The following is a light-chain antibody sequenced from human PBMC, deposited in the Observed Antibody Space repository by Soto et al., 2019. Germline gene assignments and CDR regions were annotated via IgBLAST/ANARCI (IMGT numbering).Light chain of an antibody. CDR1: QGISTY. J-gene: IGKJ1*01. CDR3: QQSYSTTWT. V-gene: IGKV1-39*01. Sequence: DIKMTPSPSPLSASVGDRVTTPCRASQGISTYLNWYQQKPGKAPKLLIYAASSLQSGVPSRFSGSGSETDFTLTISSLQPEDFATYSCQQSYSTTWTFGQGTKVDIK. CDR2: AAS.